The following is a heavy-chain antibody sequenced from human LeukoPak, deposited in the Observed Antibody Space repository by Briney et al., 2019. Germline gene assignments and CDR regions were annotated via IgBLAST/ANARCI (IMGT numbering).Heavy chain of an antibody. Sequence: PSETLSLTCAVSGGSISSYYWSWIRQPAGKGLEWIGRIDTSGNTNYKPSLKSRVTMSVDTSKKQFSLKLSSVTAADTAVYYCARVSSSWYQDWYFDLWGRGTLVTVSS. D-gene: IGHD6-13*01. CDR2: IDTSGNT. CDR1: GGSISSYY. J-gene: IGHJ2*01. V-gene: IGHV4-4*07. CDR3: ARVSSSWYQDWYFDL.